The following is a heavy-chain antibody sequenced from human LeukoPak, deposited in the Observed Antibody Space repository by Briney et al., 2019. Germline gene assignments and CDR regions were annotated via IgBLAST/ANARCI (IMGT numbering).Heavy chain of an antibody. V-gene: IGHV4-31*03. CDR3: ARAPRGYCSSTSCYALRWCDP. D-gene: IGHD2-2*01. Sequence: SETLSLTCTVSGGSISSGGYYWSWIRQHPGKGLEWIGYIYYSGSTYYNPSLKSRVTISVDTSKNQFSLKLSSVTAADTAVYYCARAPRGYCSSTSCYALRWCDPWGQGTLVTVSS. CDR2: IYYSGST. J-gene: IGHJ5*02. CDR1: GGSISSGGYY.